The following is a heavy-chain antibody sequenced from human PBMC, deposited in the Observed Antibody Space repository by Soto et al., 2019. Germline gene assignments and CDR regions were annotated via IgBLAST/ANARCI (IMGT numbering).Heavy chain of an antibody. D-gene: IGHD3-3*01. CDR2: IYYSGST. J-gene: IGHJ4*02. CDR1: GGSISSSSYY. CDR3: VKSRGGANYDFFD. Sequence: PSETLSLTCTVSGGSISSSSYYWGWIRQPPGKGLEWIGSIYYSGSTYYNLSLKSRVTISVDTSKNQFSLKLSSVTAADAAVYYCVKSRGGANYDFFDWGQGTQVTVSS. V-gene: IGHV4-39*01.